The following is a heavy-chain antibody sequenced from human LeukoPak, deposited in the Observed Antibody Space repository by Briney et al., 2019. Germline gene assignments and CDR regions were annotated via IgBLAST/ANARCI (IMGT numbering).Heavy chain of an antibody. CDR1: GFTFSSFW. D-gene: IGHD2-8*01. V-gene: IGHV3-74*01. CDR2: INSDGGST. Sequence: PGGSLRLSCAASGFTFSSFWMYWVRQAPGKGLVWVSRINSDGGSTTYADSVKGRFTISRDNAKNSLYLQMNSLRAEDTALYYCARGAFMLSIGGQGTMVTVSS. CDR3: ARGAFMLSI. J-gene: IGHJ3*01.